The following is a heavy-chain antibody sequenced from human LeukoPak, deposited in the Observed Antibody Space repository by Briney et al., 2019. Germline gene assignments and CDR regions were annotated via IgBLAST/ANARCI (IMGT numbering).Heavy chain of an antibody. V-gene: IGHV3-9*01. CDR2: ISWISGSI. J-gene: IGHJ6*02. Sequence: GRSLRLSCAASGFTFDNYAMHWVRQAPGKGLEWVSGISWISGSIGYADSVKGRFTISRDNAKNSLYLQMNSLRAEDTALYYCAKDIVAAGPRNYYYYGMDVWGQGTTFTVSS. D-gene: IGHD6-13*01. CDR3: AKDIVAAGPRNYYYYGMDV. CDR1: GFTFDNYA.